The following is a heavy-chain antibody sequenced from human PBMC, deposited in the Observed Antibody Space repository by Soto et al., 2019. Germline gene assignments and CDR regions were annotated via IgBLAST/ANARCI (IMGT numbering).Heavy chain of an antibody. V-gene: IGHV1-2*02. CDR3: AILSGAVRSYYYYGMDV. J-gene: IGHJ6*02. Sequence: ASVKVSCKASGYTFTGYYMHWVRQAPGQGLEWMGWINPNSGGTNYAQKFQGRVTMTRDTSISTAYMELSRLRSDDTAVYYCAILSGAVRSYYYYGMDVRGQGTTVTVS. D-gene: IGHD3-3*01. CDR2: INPNSGGT. CDR1: GYTFTGYY.